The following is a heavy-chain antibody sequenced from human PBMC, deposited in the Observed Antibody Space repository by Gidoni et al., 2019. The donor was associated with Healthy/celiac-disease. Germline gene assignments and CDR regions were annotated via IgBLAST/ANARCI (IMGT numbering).Heavy chain of an antibody. CDR1: GFTFSSYS. CDR2: ISSSSSYI. D-gene: IGHD3-10*01. CDR3: ARDIGTGFGELFTYYYYGMDV. Sequence: EVQLVESGGGLVKPGGSLRLSCAASGFTFSSYSMTWVRQAPGKGLEWVSSISSSSSYIYYADSVKGRFTISRDNAKNSLYLQMNSLRAEDTAVYYCARDIGTGFGELFTYYYYGMDVWGQGTTVTVSS. J-gene: IGHJ6*02. V-gene: IGHV3-21*01.